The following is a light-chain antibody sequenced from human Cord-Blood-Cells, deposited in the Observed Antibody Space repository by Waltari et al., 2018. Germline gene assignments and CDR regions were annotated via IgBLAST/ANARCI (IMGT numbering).Light chain of an antibody. CDR2: QDS. CDR1: KLGVKY. Sequence: SYELTQPPSVSVSPGQTASLTCSGDKLGVKYACWYQQKPDQSPVLVIYQDSKRPSGIPERFSGSNSGNTATLTISGTQAMDEADYYCQAWDSSTVVFGGGTKLTVL. V-gene: IGLV3-1*01. J-gene: IGLJ2*01. CDR3: QAWDSSTVV.